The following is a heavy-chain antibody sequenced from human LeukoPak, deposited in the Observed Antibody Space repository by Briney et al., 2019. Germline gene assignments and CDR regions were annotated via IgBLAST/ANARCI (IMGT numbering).Heavy chain of an antibody. J-gene: IGHJ3*01. V-gene: IGHV3-21*01. CDR1: GFTFSSYS. CDR2: ISSSSSYI. Sequence: GGSLRLSCAASGFTFSSYSMNWVRQAPGKGLEWVSSISSSSSYIYYADSVKGRFTISRGNAKNSLYLQMNSLRAEDTAVYYCARAAYCGGDCYCDYWGQGTMVTVSS. CDR3: ARAAYCGGDCYCDY. D-gene: IGHD2-21*02.